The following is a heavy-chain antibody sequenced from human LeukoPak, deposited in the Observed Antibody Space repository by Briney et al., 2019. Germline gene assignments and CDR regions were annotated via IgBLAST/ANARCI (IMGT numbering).Heavy chain of an antibody. J-gene: IGHJ4*02. V-gene: IGHV3-21*01. CDR3: ARASRDILTGYYIFDY. CDR2: ISSSSSYI. D-gene: IGHD3-9*01. Sequence: PGGSLRLSCAASGFTFSSYSMNWVRQAPGKGLEWVSSISSSSSYIYYADSVKGRFTISRDNAKNSLYLQMNSLRAEDTAVYYCARASRDILTGYYIFDYWGQGTLVTVSS. CDR1: GFTFSSYS.